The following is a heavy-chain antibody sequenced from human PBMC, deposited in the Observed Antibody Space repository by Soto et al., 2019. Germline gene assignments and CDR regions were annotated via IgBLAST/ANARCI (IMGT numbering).Heavy chain of an antibody. CDR2: ISANNGNT. V-gene: IGHV1-18*04. J-gene: IGHJ4*02. CDR1: GFIFTHYA. D-gene: IGHD3-22*01. CDR3: ATAGNYDSSGRDF. Sequence: ASVKVSCKAFGFIFTHYAISCVLQAPGQGLEWMGWISANNGNTNYAQKLQGRVTMTTDTSTSTAYMELRSLRSDDTAVYYCATAGNYDSSGRDFWGQGTLVTVSS.